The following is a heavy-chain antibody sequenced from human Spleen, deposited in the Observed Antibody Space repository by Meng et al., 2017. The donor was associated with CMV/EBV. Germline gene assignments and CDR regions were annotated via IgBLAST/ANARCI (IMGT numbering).Heavy chain of an antibody. J-gene: IGHJ4*02. D-gene: IGHD3-3*01. CDR1: GFTFSSYW. CDR3: ARGRYYDFWSGFLEGSYYFNY. CDR2: MKHDGSEK. Sequence: GESLRLSCAASGFTFSSYWMTWVRQAPGKGLEWVANMKHDGSEKYYVDSVRGRFTISRDNAKKSLYLQMNSLRAEDTAVYYCARGRYYDFWSGFLEGSYYFNYWGQGTLVTVSS. V-gene: IGHV3-7*01.